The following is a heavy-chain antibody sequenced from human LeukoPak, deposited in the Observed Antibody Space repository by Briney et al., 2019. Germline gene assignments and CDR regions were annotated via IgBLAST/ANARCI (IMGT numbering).Heavy chain of an antibody. J-gene: IGHJ4*02. D-gene: IGHD6-6*01. CDR1: GGSINSYY. CDR2: IYYSGST. CDR3: ARHRPSEQIDLRS. Sequence: AETQSRKPTVSGGSINSYYCSWIRQPPGKGLEWIGYIYYSGSTNYNPSLESRVTISVDTSKNQISLKLSSVTAADTAVYYCARHRPSEQIDLRSWGQGTLVTVSS. V-gene: IGHV4-59*08.